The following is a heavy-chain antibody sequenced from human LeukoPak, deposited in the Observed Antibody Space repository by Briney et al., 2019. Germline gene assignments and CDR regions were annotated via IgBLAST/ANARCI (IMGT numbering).Heavy chain of an antibody. CDR3: AKVSGYSYGYRTAFDY. V-gene: IGHV3-23*01. Sequence: GGSLRLSCAASGFTFSSYGMSWVRQAPGKGLEWVSAISGSGGSTYYADSVKGRFTISRDNSKNTLYLQMNSLRAEDTAVYYCAKVSGYSYGYRTAFDYWGQGTLVTVSS. CDR2: ISGSGGST. J-gene: IGHJ4*02. D-gene: IGHD5-18*01. CDR1: GFTFSSYG.